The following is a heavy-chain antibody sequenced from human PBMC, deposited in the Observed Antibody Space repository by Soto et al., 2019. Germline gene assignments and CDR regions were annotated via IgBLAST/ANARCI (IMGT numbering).Heavy chain of an antibody. CDR2: ISLSGSTI. Sequence: EVQLVESGGGLVQPGGSLRLSCAASGFAFSNYEMNWVRQAPGKGLEWVSYISLSGSTIYYADAVKGRFTISRDDAKNSRYLQMNSLRADDTAVYYCARESVRASPNFFDYWGQGTLGTVSS. CDR1: GFAFSNYE. V-gene: IGHV3-48*03. CDR3: ARESVRASPNFFDY. J-gene: IGHJ4*02. D-gene: IGHD3-10*02.